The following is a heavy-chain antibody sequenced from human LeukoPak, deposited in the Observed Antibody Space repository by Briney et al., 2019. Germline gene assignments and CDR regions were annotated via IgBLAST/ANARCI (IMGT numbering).Heavy chain of an antibody. CDR2: ISGSGGST. Sequence: GGSLRLSCAASGFTFSSYAMSWVRQAPGKGLEWVSAISGSGGSTYYADSVKGRFTISRDNSKNTLYLQMNSLGAEDTAVYYCAKDRIVVVVAATNYYFDYWGQGTLVTASS. V-gene: IGHV3-23*01. J-gene: IGHJ4*02. CDR1: GFTFSSYA. D-gene: IGHD2-15*01. CDR3: AKDRIVVVVAATNYYFDY.